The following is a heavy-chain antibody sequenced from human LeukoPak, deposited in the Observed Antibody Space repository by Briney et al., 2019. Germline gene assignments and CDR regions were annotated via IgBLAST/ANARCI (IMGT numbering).Heavy chain of an antibody. CDR1: GGSFSGYY. Sequence: SETLSLTCAVYGGSFSGYYWSWIRQPPGKGLEWNGEINHSGSTNYNPSLKSRVTISVGTSKNQFSLKLSSVTAADTAVYYCARGVVVPAAMWGYYYYYGMDVWGQGTTVTVSS. CDR3: ARGVVVPAAMWGYYYYYGMDV. D-gene: IGHD2-2*01. V-gene: IGHV4-34*01. CDR2: INHSGST. J-gene: IGHJ6*02.